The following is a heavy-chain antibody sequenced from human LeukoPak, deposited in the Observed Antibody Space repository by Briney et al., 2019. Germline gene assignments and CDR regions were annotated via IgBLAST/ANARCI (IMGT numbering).Heavy chain of an antibody. V-gene: IGHV4-61*02. CDR2: IYISGSGST. Sequence: SETLSLTCTVSGGSISSSSYYWSWIRQPAGKGLEWIGRIYISGSGSTNYNPSLKSRVTMSVDTSKNQFPLKLSSVTAADTAVYYCARDKRVAVAGTYIYYYYMDVWGNGTTVTISS. J-gene: IGHJ6*03. CDR1: GGSISSSSYY. D-gene: IGHD6-19*01. CDR3: ARDKRVAVAGTYIYYYYMDV.